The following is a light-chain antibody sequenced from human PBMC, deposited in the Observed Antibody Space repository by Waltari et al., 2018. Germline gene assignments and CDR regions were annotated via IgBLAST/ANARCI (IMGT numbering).Light chain of an antibody. Sequence: QLELPQSPSASASLVASAKLTCTLSRGHITNAVAWHQQQPQKGPRYLMKVNSDGSHSRGDEIPDRFSGSSSGAERYLTISSLQSEDEADYYCQTGGHGTWVFGGGTKLTVL. CDR2: VNSDGSH. CDR3: QTGGHGTWV. J-gene: IGLJ3*02. V-gene: IGLV4-69*01. CDR1: RGHITNA.